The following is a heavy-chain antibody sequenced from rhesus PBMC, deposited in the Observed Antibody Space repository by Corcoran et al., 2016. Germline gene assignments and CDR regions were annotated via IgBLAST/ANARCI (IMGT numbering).Heavy chain of an antibody. CDR2: IYYSGST. CDR3: ARVGYSSWSGYFDL. CDR1: GYSISGYY. Sequence: QVQLQESGPGLVKPSETLSLTCAVSGYSISGYYWSWIRQAPGKVLVWIGYIYYSGSTSYNPSLKSRGTISRDTSKNQFSLKLSSVTAADTAVYYCARVGYSSWSGYFDLWGPGTPITISS. D-gene: IGHD6-13*01. V-gene: IGHV4-122*02. J-gene: IGHJ2*01.